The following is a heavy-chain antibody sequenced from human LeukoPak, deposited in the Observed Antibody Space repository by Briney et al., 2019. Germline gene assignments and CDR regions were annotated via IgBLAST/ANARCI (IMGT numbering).Heavy chain of an antibody. CDR3: ARSGGLQKFDY. V-gene: IGHV3-30-3*01. J-gene: IGHJ4*02. CDR2: ISYDGNTI. D-gene: IGHD4-11*01. CDR1: EFTFSNYA. Sequence: GRSPRLSCAASEFTFSNYALHWVRQAPGKGLQWVAVISYDGNTIHYADSVKGRLIISRDTSKNTLYLQMNSLRAEDTAVYYCARSGGLQKFDYWGQGTLVTVSS.